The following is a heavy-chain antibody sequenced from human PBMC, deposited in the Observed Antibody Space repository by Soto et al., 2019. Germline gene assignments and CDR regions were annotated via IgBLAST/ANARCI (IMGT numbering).Heavy chain of an antibody. CDR1: GFTFDDYT. Sequence: ESGGVVVQPGGSLRLSCAASGFTFDDYTMHWVRQAPGKGLEWVSLISWDGGSTYYADSVKGRFTISRDNSKNSLYLQMNSLRTEDTALYYCAKDRGRDGYNFQQPLDYWGQGTLVTVSS. J-gene: IGHJ4*02. V-gene: IGHV3-43*01. D-gene: IGHD5-12*01. CDR2: ISWDGGST. CDR3: AKDRGRDGYNFQQPLDY.